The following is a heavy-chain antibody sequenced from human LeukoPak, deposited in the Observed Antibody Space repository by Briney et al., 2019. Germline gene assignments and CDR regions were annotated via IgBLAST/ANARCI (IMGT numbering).Heavy chain of an antibody. J-gene: IGHJ4*02. D-gene: IGHD2-21*01. CDR1: GGTFSSYA. CDR3: ARAELAYCGGDCYSFGD. CDR2: IIPIFGTA. V-gene: IGHV1-69*13. Sequence: SVKVSCKASGGTFSSYAISWVRQAPGQGLEWMGGIIPIFGTANYAQKFQGRVTITADESTSTAYMELSSLRSEETAVYYCARAELAYCGGDCYSFGDWGQGTLVTVSS.